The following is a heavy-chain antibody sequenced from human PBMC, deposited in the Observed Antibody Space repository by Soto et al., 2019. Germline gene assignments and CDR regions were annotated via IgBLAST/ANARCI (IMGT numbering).Heavy chain of an antibody. Sequence: GASVKVSCKASGYTFTSYAMHWVRQAPGQRLEWMGWVNAGNGNTKYSQKFQGRVTITRDTSASTAYMELSSLRSEDTAVYYCARDVGVDILTGPTSANRWFDPWGQGTLVTVSS. CDR3: ARDVGVDILTGPTSANRWFDP. J-gene: IGHJ5*02. CDR1: GYTFTSYA. CDR2: VNAGNGNT. V-gene: IGHV1-3*01. D-gene: IGHD3-9*01.